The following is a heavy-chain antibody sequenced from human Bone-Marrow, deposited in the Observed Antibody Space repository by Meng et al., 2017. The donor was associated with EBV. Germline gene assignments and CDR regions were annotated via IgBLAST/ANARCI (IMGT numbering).Heavy chain of an antibody. Sequence: EVKLVESGGGLFKPGGSLRLSCAASGFTFSSYSMNWVRQAPGKGLEWVSSISSSSSYIYYADSVKGRFTISRDNAKNSLYLQMNSLRAEDTAVYYCAVSMTTVTYIDYWGQGTLVTVSS. V-gene: IGHV3-21*01. D-gene: IGHD4-17*01. CDR2: ISSSSSYI. J-gene: IGHJ4*02. CDR1: GFTFSSYS. CDR3: AVSMTTVTYIDY.